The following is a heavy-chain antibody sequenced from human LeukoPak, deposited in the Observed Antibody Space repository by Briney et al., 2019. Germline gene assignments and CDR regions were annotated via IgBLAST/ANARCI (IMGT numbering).Heavy chain of an antibody. Sequence: PGGSLRLSCAASGFTLSSYALNWVRQAPGKGLEWVSSVGSSSSYIYYAESVKGRFTSFRDNAKSSVYLQMNSLRAEDTAVYYCARDSDTDMARKLDYWGQGTLVTVSS. J-gene: IGHJ4*02. CDR2: VGSSSSYI. D-gene: IGHD5-18*01. CDR1: GFTLSSYA. V-gene: IGHV3-21*06. CDR3: ARDSDTDMARKLDY.